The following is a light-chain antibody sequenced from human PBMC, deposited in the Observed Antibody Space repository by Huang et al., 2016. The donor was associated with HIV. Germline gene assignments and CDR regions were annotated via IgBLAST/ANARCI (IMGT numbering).Light chain of an antibody. Sequence: EIVLTQSPGTLSLSPGERATLSCRASQSVTSSFLVWYQQKRGQAPRLLVYEASSRATGIPNRFSGSGSGTDFTLTISRLEPEDFAVYYCQQHGTTSPSVTFGQGTRQEIK. CDR2: EAS. CDR1: QSVTSSF. CDR3: QQHGTTSPSVT. V-gene: IGKV3-20*01. J-gene: IGKJ5*01.